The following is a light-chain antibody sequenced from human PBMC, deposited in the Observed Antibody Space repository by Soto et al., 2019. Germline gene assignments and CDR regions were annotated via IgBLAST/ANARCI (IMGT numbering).Light chain of an antibody. J-gene: IGKJ1*01. Sequence: EIVMTQSPATLSVSPLVIATLSFMASQTISGTLAWYQQKPGQAPRLLIHGASTRAPGFPARFSGSGSGTDFTLTISSLQSEDFAVYYCQQYDNWPWTFGQGTKVDIK. V-gene: IGKV3-15*01. CDR2: GAS. CDR3: QQYDNWPWT. CDR1: QTISGT.